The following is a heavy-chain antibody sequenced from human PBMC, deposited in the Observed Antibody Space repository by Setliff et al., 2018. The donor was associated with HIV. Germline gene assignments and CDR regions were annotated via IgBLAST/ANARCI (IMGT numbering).Heavy chain of an antibody. D-gene: IGHD6-19*01. V-gene: IGHV1-18*01. CDR3: ARVPYRSAWFSGGHDAFDV. CDR1: GYTLTSYG. CDR2: ISGYNGNT. Sequence: ASVKVSCKASGYTLTSYGINWVRQAPGQGLEWMGWISGYNGNTKYVQKLQGRVTMTTDTSTRTVYMELRSLRHDDTAEYFCARVPYRSAWFSGGHDAFDVWGQGTMVTVSS. J-gene: IGHJ3*01.